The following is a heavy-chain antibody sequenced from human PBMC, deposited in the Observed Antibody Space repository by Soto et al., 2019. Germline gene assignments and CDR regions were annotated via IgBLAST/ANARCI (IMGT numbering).Heavy chain of an antibody. J-gene: IGHJ5*02. Sequence: GASVKVSCKASGYTFTSYGISWVRQAPGQGLEWMGWISAYNGNTNYAQKLQGRVTMTTDTSTSTAYMELRSMRSDDTAMYYCARDFLWDADGRYIVVVPAAEARDKWFDPWGQGTLVTVSS. CDR1: GYTFTSYG. D-gene: IGHD2-2*01. CDR3: ARDFLWDADGRYIVVVPAAEARDKWFDP. V-gene: IGHV1-18*04. CDR2: ISAYNGNT.